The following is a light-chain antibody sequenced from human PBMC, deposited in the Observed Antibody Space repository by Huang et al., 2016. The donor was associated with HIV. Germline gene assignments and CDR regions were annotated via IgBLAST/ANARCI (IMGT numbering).Light chain of an antibody. CDR1: QDISSA. V-gene: IGKV1D-13*01. CDR3: QQFDNFLLT. J-gene: IGKJ4*01. Sequence: AIQLTQSPSSLAASVGDRVTITCRASQDISSALAWYQQKPGKAPKLLIYDASTLESGVPSGFSGSGSGTDFTLTISSLQPEDFATYYCQQFDNFLLTFGGGTKVEIE. CDR2: DAS.